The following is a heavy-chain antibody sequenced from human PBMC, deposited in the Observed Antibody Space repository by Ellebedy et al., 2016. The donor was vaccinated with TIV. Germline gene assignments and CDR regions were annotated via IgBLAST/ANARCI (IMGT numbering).Heavy chain of an antibody. CDR2: IYHSGST. D-gene: IGHD2-15*01. J-gene: IGHJ3*02. CDR1: GGSINSSNW. V-gene: IGHV4-4*02. Sequence: GSLRLXXAVSGGSINSSNWWSWVRQPPGKGLEWIGKIYHSGSTNYNPSLKTRVTMSVDTSKNQFSLILTSATAADTAIYYCARWGGQNLRAYDIWGQGTVVTVSS. CDR3: ARWGGQNLRAYDI.